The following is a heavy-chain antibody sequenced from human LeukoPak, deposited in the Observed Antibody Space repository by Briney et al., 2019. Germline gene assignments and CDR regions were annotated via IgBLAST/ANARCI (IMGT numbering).Heavy chain of an antibody. J-gene: IGHJ6*02. D-gene: IGHD3-10*01. CDR1: GYTLTELS. CDR2: FDPEDGET. V-gene: IGHV1-24*01. CDR3: ATEYLITMVRGVSSYGMDV. Sequence: ASVEVSCKVSGYTLTELSMHWVRQAPGKGLEWMGGFDPEDGETIYAQKFQGRVTMTEDTSTDTAYMELSSLRSEDTAVYYCATEYLITMVRGVSSYGMDVWGQGTTVTVSS.